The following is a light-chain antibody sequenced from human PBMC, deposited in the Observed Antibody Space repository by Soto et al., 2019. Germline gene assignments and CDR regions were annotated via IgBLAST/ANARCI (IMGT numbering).Light chain of an antibody. V-gene: IGKV3-11*01. J-gene: IGKJ1*01. CDR3: QRRTDWPPAWT. CDR1: QSVSSY. Sequence: EIVLTQSPATLSLSPGERASLSCRASQSVSSYLAWYQQKPGQPPRLLIYDASNRATGIPTRFSGSGSGTDFPRTISSLENEDSAVYYCQRRTDWPPAWTFGQGTKVEIK. CDR2: DAS.